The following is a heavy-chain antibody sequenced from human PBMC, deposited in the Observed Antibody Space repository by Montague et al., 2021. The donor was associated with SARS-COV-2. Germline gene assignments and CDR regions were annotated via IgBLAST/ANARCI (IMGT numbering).Heavy chain of an antibody. CDR2: ISGNGDPDTT. Sequence: SLRLSCAASGFTFRNYSMTWVLQAPGKGLEWGSTISGNGDPDTTYYADSVKGRYTISRDISKNTLYLQMNSLRAEDTAVYYCAKLSGGSYLHYFEYWGQGTLVTVSS. D-gene: IGHD1-26*01. J-gene: IGHJ4*02. V-gene: IGHV3-23*01. CDR3: AKLSGGSYLHYFEY. CDR1: GFTFRNYS.